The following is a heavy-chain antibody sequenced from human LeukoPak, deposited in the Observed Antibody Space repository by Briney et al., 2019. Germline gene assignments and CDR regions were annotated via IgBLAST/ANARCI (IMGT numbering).Heavy chain of an antibody. J-gene: IGHJ5*02. Sequence: GASVNVSCKASGGTFSSYAISWVRQAPGQGLEWMGGIIPIFGTANYAQKFQGRVTITADESTSTAYMELSGLRSEDTAVYYCARGETGTTHQMGFDPWGQGTLVTVSS. V-gene: IGHV1-69*13. CDR1: GGTFSSYA. D-gene: IGHD1-7*01. CDR3: ARGETGTTHQMGFDP. CDR2: IIPIFGTA.